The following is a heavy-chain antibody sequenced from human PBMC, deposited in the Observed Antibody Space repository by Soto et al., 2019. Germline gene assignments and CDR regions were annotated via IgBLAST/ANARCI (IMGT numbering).Heavy chain of an antibody. V-gene: IGHV3-74*01. CDR3: ARETSSWSLDY. CDR1: GFTFSKYA. J-gene: IGHJ4*02. CDR2: SNSDGRST. D-gene: IGHD6-13*01. Sequence: LRLSCAASGFTFSKYAMSWVRQSPGKGLEWVSRSNSDGRSTDHADSVKGRFTISRDNAKNTLYLQMNSLRVEDTAVYYCARETSSWSLDYWGQGMLVTVSS.